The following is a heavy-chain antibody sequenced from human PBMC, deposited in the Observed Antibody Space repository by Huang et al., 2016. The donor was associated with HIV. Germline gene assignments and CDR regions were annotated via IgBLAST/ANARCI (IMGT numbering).Heavy chain of an antibody. Sequence: QLQLQESGPGLVRPSETLSLTCTVSGTSISATNYYWAWIRQPPGRGLEWIGNLYDTALTYYKPSLKSRLSISADSSKSQVSLKLTSVTAADTAFYFCARSLDPYLYAKSGQIDAFDIWGQGLLVTVSP. CDR1: GTSISATNYY. D-gene: IGHD2-8*01. CDR3: ARSLDPYLYAKSGQIDAFDI. CDR2: LYDTALT. J-gene: IGHJ3*02. V-gene: IGHV4-39*01.